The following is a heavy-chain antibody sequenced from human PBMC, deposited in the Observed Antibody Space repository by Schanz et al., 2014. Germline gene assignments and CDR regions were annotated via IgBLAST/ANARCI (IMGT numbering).Heavy chain of an antibody. V-gene: IGHV3-23*04. CDR3: AKGRFGELSAFDI. CDR1: GFAFSSFA. Sequence: EVQLVESGGGLVQPGGSLRLSCVASGFAFSSFAMTWVHQAPGKGLEWVSAISGSGGSTYYADSVKGRFTISRDNSKNTLYLQMNSLRAEDTAVYYCAKGRFGELSAFDIWGQGTMVTVSS. J-gene: IGHJ3*02. CDR2: ISGSGGST. D-gene: IGHD3-10*01.